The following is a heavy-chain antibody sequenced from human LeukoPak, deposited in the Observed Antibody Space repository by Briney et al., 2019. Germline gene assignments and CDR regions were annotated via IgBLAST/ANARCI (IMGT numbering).Heavy chain of an antibody. V-gene: IGHV4-59*01. CDR3: ARDQYDFWSGYSSRFDY. CDR1: GGSISSYY. D-gene: IGHD3-3*01. Sequence: SETLSLTCTVSGGSISSYYWSWIRQPPGKGLEWIGYIYYSGSTNYNPSLKSRVTISVDTSKNQFSLKLSSVTAADTAVYYCARDQYDFWSGYSSRFDYWGEGTLVTVSS. CDR2: IYYSGST. J-gene: IGHJ4*02.